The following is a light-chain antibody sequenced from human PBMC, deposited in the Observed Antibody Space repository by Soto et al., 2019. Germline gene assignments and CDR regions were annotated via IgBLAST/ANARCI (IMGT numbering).Light chain of an antibody. V-gene: IGKV1-39*01. CDR1: QSINWY. CDR2: AAS. Sequence: DIPMTQSPSSLSASVGDRVTITCRASQSINWYLNWYQQKPGKAPNLLIYAASSLQSGVPSRFSGSGSGTEFTLTISSLQPDDFATYYCQQYNSYSEAFGQGTKVDIK. J-gene: IGKJ1*01. CDR3: QQYNSYSEA.